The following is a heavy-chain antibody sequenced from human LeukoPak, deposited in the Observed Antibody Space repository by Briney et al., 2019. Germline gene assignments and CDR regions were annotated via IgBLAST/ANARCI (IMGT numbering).Heavy chain of an antibody. CDR1: GFTFSSYA. CDR3: ARDGYNYCMDV. Sequence: GGSLRLSCAASGFTFSSYAMSWVRQAPGKGLEWVSAISGSGGSTYYADSVKGRFTISRDNAKNTLYLQMNSLRAEDTAVYHCARDGYNYCMDVWGKGTTVTVSS. CDR2: ISGSGGST. J-gene: IGHJ6*03. V-gene: IGHV3-23*01.